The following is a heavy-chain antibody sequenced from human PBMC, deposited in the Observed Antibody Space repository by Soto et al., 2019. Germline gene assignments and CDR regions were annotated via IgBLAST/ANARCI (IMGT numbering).Heavy chain of an antibody. CDR1: GDSVSSSSYY. CDR2: IYYSGSTNYYGGGT. D-gene: IGHD4-17*01. J-gene: IGHJ4*02. V-gene: IGHV4-61*01. CDR3: ASLTVDPIYFHY. Sequence: QVQLQESGPGLVKPSETLSLSCTVSGDSVSSSSYYWSWIRQPPGKGLELVGYIYYSGSTNYYGGGTNYNPSLKSRVTISLDTSENQFSLKLSSVTAADSAVYYCASLTVDPIYFHYWGQRTLVTVSS.